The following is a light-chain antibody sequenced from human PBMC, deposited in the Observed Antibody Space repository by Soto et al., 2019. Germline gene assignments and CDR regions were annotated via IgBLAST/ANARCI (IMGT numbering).Light chain of an antibody. Sequence: IVLTQSPATLSLSPWKRATLSCRASQNVSSYLAWYQQKPGQAPRLLIYSASARATGFPARFSGSGSGTDFTLTISSLQSEDFAVYYCQQYNNWPWTFGQGTKVDIK. V-gene: IGKV3-15*01. CDR3: QQYNNWPWT. CDR1: QNVSSY. CDR2: SAS. J-gene: IGKJ1*01.